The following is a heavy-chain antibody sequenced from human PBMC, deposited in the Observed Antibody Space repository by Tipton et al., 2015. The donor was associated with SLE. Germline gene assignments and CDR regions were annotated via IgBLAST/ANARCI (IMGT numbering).Heavy chain of an antibody. CDR1: GGSISTGGYY. CDR3: ARSLGAGFCSGGNCFEPLDY. V-gene: IGHV4-39*07. J-gene: IGHJ4*02. Sequence: TLSLTCTVSGGSISTGGYYWGWIRQPPGKGLEWIGSIYYSGSTYYNPSLKSRVTMSADTSKNQFSLKLNSVTAVDTAIYYCARSLGAGFCSGGNCFEPLDYWGQGILVTVSS. CDR2: IYYSGST. D-gene: IGHD2-15*01.